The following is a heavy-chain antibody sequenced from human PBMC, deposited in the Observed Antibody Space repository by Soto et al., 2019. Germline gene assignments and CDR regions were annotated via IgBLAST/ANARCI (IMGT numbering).Heavy chain of an antibody. J-gene: IGHJ3*02. CDR3: ARNYDSTAGGAFDI. V-gene: IGHV3-23*01. CDR2: ISGSGGGI. D-gene: IGHD3-22*01. CDR1: GFTFNIYA. Sequence: GGSLRLSCAASGFTFNIYAMSWVRQAPGKGLEWVSAISGSGGGIYYADSVEGRFTISRDNSNNTLYLQMNSLRAEDTAVYYCARNYDSTAGGAFDIWGQGTMVTVSS.